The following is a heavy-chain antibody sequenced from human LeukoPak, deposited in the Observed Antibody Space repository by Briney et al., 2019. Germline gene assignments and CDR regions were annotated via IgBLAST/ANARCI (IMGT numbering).Heavy chain of an antibody. Sequence: PGGSLRLSCAASGFTFSSSWMHWVRQAPEKGLVWVSRINSDGSSTSYADSVKGRFTITRDNAKNSLFLQMNSLRAEDTALYYCANEEWYRFDYWGQGTLVTVPS. CDR2: INSDGSST. V-gene: IGHV3-74*01. D-gene: IGHD2-8*01. J-gene: IGHJ4*02. CDR3: ANEEWYRFDY. CDR1: GFTFSSSW.